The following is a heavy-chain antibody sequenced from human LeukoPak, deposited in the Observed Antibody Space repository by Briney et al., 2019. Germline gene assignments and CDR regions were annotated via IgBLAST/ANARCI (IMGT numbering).Heavy chain of an antibody. V-gene: IGHV3-7*01. CDR2: IRQDGSEK. Sequence: PGGSRRLSCAVSGFTFSSYWMSWVRQAPGKGLKWVANIRQDGSEKYYVDSVKGRFTISRDNAKNSLYLQMNSLRAEDTVVYYCASLYIQWLRSSSLDYYYGMDVWGQGTTVTVSS. D-gene: IGHD5-12*01. CDR3: ASLYIQWLRSSSLDYYYGMDV. CDR1: GFTFSSYW. J-gene: IGHJ6*02.